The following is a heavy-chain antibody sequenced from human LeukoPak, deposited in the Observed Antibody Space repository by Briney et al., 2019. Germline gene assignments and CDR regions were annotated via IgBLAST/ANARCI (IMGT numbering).Heavy chain of an antibody. V-gene: IGHV3-23*01. J-gene: IGHJ4*02. CDR2: ISGSGGST. Sequence: SGGSLRLSCVASGFTFSDYFMNWIRQAPGKGLEWVSVISGSGGSTYYADSVKGRFTISRDNSKNTLYLQMSSLRAEDTAVYYCAKEDSSGPFDYWGQGTLVTVSS. CDR1: GFTFSDYF. D-gene: IGHD6-19*01. CDR3: AKEDSSGPFDY.